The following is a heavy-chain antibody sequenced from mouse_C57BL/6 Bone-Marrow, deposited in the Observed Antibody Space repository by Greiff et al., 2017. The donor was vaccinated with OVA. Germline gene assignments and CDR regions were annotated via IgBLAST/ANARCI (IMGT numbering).Heavy chain of an antibody. CDR3: ARSSYYDYGGFAY. Sequence: VQLQQPGAELVRPGSSVKLSCKASGYTFTSYWMDWVKQRPGQGLEWIGNIYPSDSETPYNQKFKDKATLTVDKSSSTAYMQLSSLTSEDSAVYYCARSSYYDYGGFAYWGQGTLVTVSA. D-gene: IGHD2-4*01. CDR1: GYTFTSYW. J-gene: IGHJ3*01. CDR2: IYPSDSET. V-gene: IGHV1-61*01.